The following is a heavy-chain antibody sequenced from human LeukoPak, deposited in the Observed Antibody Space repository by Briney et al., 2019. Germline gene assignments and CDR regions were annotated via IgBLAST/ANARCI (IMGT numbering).Heavy chain of an antibody. Sequence: PGGSLRLSCAASGFTFTTYAMIWVRQAPGKGLEWVSVISGSGEDTYYADSVRGRFTISRDNSENTLSLQMNRLRAEDTAVYHCARLSGTSGTSSRVLHYWGQGTLVTVSS. CDR2: ISGSGEDT. CDR1: GFTFTTYA. D-gene: IGHD1-1*01. J-gene: IGHJ4*02. V-gene: IGHV3-23*01. CDR3: ARLSGTSGTSSRVLHY.